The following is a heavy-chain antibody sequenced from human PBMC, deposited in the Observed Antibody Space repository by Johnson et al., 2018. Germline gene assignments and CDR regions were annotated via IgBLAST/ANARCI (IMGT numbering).Heavy chain of an antibody. CDR1: GGTFSSYA. CDR2: IIPIFGTA. V-gene: IGHV1-69*01. J-gene: IGHJ1*01. CDR3: AKDGRLLRYFDWAFIFQH. D-gene: IGHD3-9*01. Sequence: QVQLVQSGAEVKKPGSSVKVSCKASGGTFSSYAISWVRQAPGQGLEWMGGIIPIFGTANYAQKFQGRVTITADESTSTAYMALSSLRSEDTAVYYCAKDGRLLRYFDWAFIFQHWGQGTLVTVSS.